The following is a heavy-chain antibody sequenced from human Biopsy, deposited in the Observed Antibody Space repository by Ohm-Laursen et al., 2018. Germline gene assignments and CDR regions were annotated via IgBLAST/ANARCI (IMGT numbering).Heavy chain of an antibody. CDR3: AKDWTSQYYYDSMDDY. V-gene: IGHV3-30*18. Sequence: SSLRLSCAASGFTFSNSGMHWVRQAPGKGLEWVAAISYDGSKTDYGDSVKGRLNISRDNSKNTLYLQMNSLRVEDTAVYYCAKDWTSQYYYDSMDDYWGQGTLVTVSS. CDR2: ISYDGSKT. J-gene: IGHJ4*02. CDR1: GFTFSNSG. D-gene: IGHD3-22*01.